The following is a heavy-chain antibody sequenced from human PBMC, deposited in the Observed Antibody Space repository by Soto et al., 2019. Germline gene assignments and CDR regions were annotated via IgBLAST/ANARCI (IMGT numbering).Heavy chain of an antibody. J-gene: IGHJ4*02. CDR2: ISGGGDII. Sequence: GGSLRLSCAASGFTFSDHYMTWIRQAPGKGPEWLSYISGGGDIISYADSVKGRFIISRDNAKRSLYLQMNSLTVEDTAVYYCSRDPRLADYWGQGTLVTVSS. V-gene: IGHV3-11*01. D-gene: IGHD6-25*01. CDR3: SRDPRLADY. CDR1: GFTFSDHY.